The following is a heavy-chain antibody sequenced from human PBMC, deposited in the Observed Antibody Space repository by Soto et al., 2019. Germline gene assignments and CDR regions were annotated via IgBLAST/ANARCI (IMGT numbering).Heavy chain of an antibody. J-gene: IGHJ6*02. D-gene: IGHD2-2*02. CDR1: GVTFSNAA. Sequence: VQVVQSEAEAKKPGSSVKLSCEVSGVTFSNAAFSWVRQAPGQGHEWMGGIIPIFGGAKYGQKFQGRVGITADELTDILYMEVTSLTIDDTAVYFCARDVQYRHQAIITEYFGMDVWGQGTTVTVS. CDR2: IIPIFGGA. CDR3: ARDVQYRHQAIITEYFGMDV. V-gene: IGHV1-69*01.